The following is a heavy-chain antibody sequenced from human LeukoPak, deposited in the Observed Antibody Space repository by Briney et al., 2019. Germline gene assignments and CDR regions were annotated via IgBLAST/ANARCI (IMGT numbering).Heavy chain of an antibody. D-gene: IGHD6-19*01. CDR3: ARISESSGWYRGFDY. CDR2: IIPIFGTA. J-gene: IGHJ4*02. Sequence: GASVKVSRKASGGTFSSYAISWVRQAPGQGLEWMGGIIPIFGTANYAQKFQGRVTITADESTSTAYMELSSLRSEDTAVYYCARISESSGWYRGFDYWGQGTLVTVSS. CDR1: GGTFSSYA. V-gene: IGHV1-69*13.